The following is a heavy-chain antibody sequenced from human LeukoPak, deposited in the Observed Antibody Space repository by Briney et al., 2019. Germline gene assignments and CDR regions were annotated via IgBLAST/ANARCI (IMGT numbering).Heavy chain of an antibody. V-gene: IGHV3-30-3*01. CDR2: ISYDGSNK. CDR3: ARDHTPQYCSSTSCHPGAYGVDV. J-gene: IGHJ6*02. D-gene: IGHD2-2*01. Sequence: GRSLRLSCAASGFTFSSYAMHWVRQAPGKGLEWVAVISYDGSNKYYADSVKGRFTISRDNSKNTLYLQMNSLRAEDTAVYYCARDHTPQYCSSTSCHPGAYGVDVWGQGTTVTVSS. CDR1: GFTFSSYA.